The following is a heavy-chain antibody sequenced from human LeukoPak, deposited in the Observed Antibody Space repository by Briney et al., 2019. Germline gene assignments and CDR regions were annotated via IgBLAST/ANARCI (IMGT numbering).Heavy chain of an antibody. CDR3: ARTADILTGYRKRRWFDP. CDR1: GGSFSSYY. Sequence: SETLSLTCAVYGGSFSSYYWNWIRQPPGKGLEWIGEINHSGSTNYNPSLKSRVTISVDTSKNQFSLKLSSVTAADTAVYYCARTADILTGYRKRRWFDPWGQGTLVTVSS. J-gene: IGHJ5*02. D-gene: IGHD3-9*01. CDR2: INHSGST. V-gene: IGHV4-34*01.